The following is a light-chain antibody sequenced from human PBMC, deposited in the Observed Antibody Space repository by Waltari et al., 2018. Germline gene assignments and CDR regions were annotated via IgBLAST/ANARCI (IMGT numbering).Light chain of an antibody. CDR2: DAY. CDR3: QHYVRLPVT. V-gene: IGKV3-20*01. Sequence: DIVLTQFPGTLSLSAGERATLSCRASPSIGKYLAWYQLRPGQAPRLLIYDAYNRAAGIPDMFSGSGSGTDFSLTISRLEPDDFAMYYCQHYVRLPVTFGQGTKVEIK. CDR1: PSIGKY. J-gene: IGKJ1*01.